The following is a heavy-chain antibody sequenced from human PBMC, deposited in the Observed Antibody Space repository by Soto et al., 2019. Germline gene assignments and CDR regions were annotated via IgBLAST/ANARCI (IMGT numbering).Heavy chain of an antibody. Sequence: EVQLLESGGDLVQPGGSLRLSCAASGFTFNNYAMNWVRQAPGKGLEWISTIGGGGGSTYYADSVKGRFTISRDNSKNTLYLQMNSLRAEDTALYYCAKTAWADGSLDSWGQGTLVTVSS. CDR2: IGGGGGST. V-gene: IGHV3-23*01. CDR3: AKTAWADGSLDS. CDR1: GFTFNNYA. J-gene: IGHJ4*02. D-gene: IGHD1-26*01.